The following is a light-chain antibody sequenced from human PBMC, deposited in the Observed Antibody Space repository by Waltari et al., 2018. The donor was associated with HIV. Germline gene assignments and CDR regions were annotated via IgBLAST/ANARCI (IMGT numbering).Light chain of an antibody. CDR2: KDN. V-gene: IGLV3-25*03. Sequence: SSELTQPPSVSVSPGQTAKITCSGDALTDQYVYWYQQKPGQAPVMVIKKDNERPSGIPERFSGSSSGTTVTLTISGVQAEDEADYDCQSGARSGTYVMFGGGTKLTVL. CDR3: QSGARSGTYVM. J-gene: IGLJ3*02. CDR1: ALTDQY.